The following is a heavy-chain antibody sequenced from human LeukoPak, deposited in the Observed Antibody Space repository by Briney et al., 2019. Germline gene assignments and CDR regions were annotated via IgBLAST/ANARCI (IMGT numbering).Heavy chain of an antibody. CDR1: GFTFSSYA. V-gene: IGHV3-23*01. CDR3: AKDIVVVPAPVGYFDL. CDR2: ISGSGGST. Sequence: GGSLRLSCAAFGFTFSSYAMSWVRQAPGKGLEWVSGISGSGGSTYYADSVKGRFTISRDNSKNTEYLQMNSLRAEDTAVYYCAKDIVVVPAPVGYFDLWGRGTLVTVSS. D-gene: IGHD2-2*01. J-gene: IGHJ2*01.